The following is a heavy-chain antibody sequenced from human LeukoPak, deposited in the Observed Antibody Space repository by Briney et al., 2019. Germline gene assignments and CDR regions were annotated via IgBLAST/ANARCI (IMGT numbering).Heavy chain of an antibody. CDR1: GFTVSSNY. CDR2: IYSGGST. Sequence: GGSLRLSCAASGFTVSSNYMSWVRQAPGKGLEWVSVIYSGGSTYYADSVKGRFTISRDNSKNTLYLQMNSLRAEDTAVYYCARGSDSSGWYANAFDIWGQGTMVTVSS. J-gene: IGHJ3*02. D-gene: IGHD6-19*01. CDR3: ARGSDSSGWYANAFDI. V-gene: IGHV3-53*01.